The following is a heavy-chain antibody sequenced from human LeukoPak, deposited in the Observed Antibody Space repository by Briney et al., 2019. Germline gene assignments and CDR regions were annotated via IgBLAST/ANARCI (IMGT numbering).Heavy chain of an antibody. D-gene: IGHD2/OR15-2a*01. Sequence: PGGSLRLSCAASGFTYTSYAMSWVRQAPGKGLDWVSTISGSGNSTYYADSVKGRFTISRDNSKNTLSLQMNSLRAEDTAFYHCVRGNIFDIWGQGTMVAVSS. CDR3: VRGNIFDI. V-gene: IGHV3-23*01. CDR1: GFTYTSYA. CDR2: ISGSGNST. J-gene: IGHJ3*02.